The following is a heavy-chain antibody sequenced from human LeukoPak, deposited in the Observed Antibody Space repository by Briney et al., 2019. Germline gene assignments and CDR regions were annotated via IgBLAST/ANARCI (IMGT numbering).Heavy chain of an antibody. D-gene: IGHD3-16*02. CDR2: INPNSGGT. CDR1: GYTFTGYY. V-gene: IGHV1-2*02. J-gene: IGHJ5*02. Sequence: ASVKLSCKASGYTFTGYYMHWVRQAPGQGLEWVGGINPNSGGTNYAQKFQGRVTMTRDTSISTAYMELSRLRSDDTAVYYCARRKKGVIYNNWFDPWGQGTLVTVSS. CDR3: ARRKKGVIYNNWFDP.